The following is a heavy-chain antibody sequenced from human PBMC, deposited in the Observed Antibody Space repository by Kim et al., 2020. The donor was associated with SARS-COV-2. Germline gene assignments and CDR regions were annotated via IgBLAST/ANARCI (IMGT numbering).Heavy chain of an antibody. D-gene: IGHD3-10*01. CDR2: INHSGST. CDR3: ARGLYGSGSYYLDY. J-gene: IGHJ4*02. CDR1: GGSFSGYY. Sequence: SETLSLTCAVYGGSFSGYYWSWIRQPPGKGLEWIGEINHSGSTNYNPSLKSRVTISVDTSKNQFSLKLSSVTAADTAVYYCARGLYGSGSYYLDYWGQGTLVTVSS. V-gene: IGHV4-34*01.